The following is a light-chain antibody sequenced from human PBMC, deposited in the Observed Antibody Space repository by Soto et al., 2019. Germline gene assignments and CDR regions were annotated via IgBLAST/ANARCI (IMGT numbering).Light chain of an antibody. CDR1: SSNIGSNY. CDR2: SNN. J-gene: IGLJ2*01. Sequence: QSALTQPPSASGTPGQRVTISCSGSSSNIGSNYVYWYQQLPGTAPKLLIYSNNQRPSGVPDRFSGSKSGTSASLAISGLRSEDEADYYCAAWDDSLSGRFVVFGGGTQLTVL. V-gene: IGLV1-47*02. CDR3: AAWDDSLSGRFVV.